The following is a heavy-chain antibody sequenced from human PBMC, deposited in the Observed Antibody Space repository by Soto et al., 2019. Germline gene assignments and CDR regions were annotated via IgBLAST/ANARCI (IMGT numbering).Heavy chain of an antibody. D-gene: IGHD3-3*01. CDR3: ARGQRFSDSFDP. J-gene: IGHJ5*02. Sequence: SNTLSLTYTDSCGAISGYYWTWIRQPAGKGLELIGRIYSSGGTKYNPSLKSRVDMSLDMSKNQFSLRLSSVTTADTAVYYCARGQRFSDSFDPWGQGTLVTVSS. V-gene: IGHV4-4*07. CDR2: IYSSGGT. CDR1: CGAISGYY.